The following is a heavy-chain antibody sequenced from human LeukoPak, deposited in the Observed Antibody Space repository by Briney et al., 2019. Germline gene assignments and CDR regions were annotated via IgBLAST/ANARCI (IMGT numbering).Heavy chain of an antibody. CDR3: ARDGYGGVDY. CDR1: GDSISTYY. CDR2: IYHSGGT. Sequence: SETLSLTCTVSGDSISTYYWSWIRQSPGKGLEWIGYIYHSGGTKYNPSLKSRVTISVDTSKKQFSLKLSSVTAADTAVYYCARDGYGGVDYWGQGTLVTVSS. D-gene: IGHD3-10*01. J-gene: IGHJ4*02. V-gene: IGHV4-59*01.